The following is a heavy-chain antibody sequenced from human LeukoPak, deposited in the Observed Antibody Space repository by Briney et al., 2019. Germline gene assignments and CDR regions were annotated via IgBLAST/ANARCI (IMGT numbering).Heavy chain of an antibody. D-gene: IGHD2-15*01. J-gene: IGHJ3*02. CDR2: ISSSSNIM. Sequence: GGSLRLSCAASGFTFNTYTMNWVRQAPGKGLEWVSYISSSSNIMNYADSVKGRFTISRDNSKNTLYLQMNSLRAEDTAVYYCAKGRVGAAYGHAFDIWGQGTMVTVSS. CDR1: GFTFNTYT. V-gene: IGHV3-48*01. CDR3: AKGRVGAAYGHAFDI.